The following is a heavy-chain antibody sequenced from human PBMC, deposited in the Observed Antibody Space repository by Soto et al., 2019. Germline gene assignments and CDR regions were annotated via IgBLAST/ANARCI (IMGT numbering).Heavy chain of an antibody. CDR2: IHYSGST. CDR1: GVSISSNIYY. V-gene: IGHV4-39*01. CDR3: ASQHYYDSSGYYVVY. J-gene: IGHJ4*02. D-gene: IGHD3-22*01. Sequence: LETLSLTCTVSGVSISSNIYYLGWIRQPPGKGLEWIGNIHYSGSTYYDSSLKSRVTISVDTSKNQFSLKLSSVTAADTAVYYCASQHYYDSSGYYVVYWGQGTLVTVSS.